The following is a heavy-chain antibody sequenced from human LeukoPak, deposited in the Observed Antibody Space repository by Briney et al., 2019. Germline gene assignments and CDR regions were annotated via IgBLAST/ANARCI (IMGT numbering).Heavy chain of an antibody. V-gene: IGHV3-48*01. D-gene: IGHD4-11*01. CDR1: GFTFSSYS. CDR3: ARDPGGYSNYRPFFGD. CDR2: ISSSSSTI. Sequence: PGGSLRLSCAASGFTFSSYSMNWVRQAPGKGLEWVSYISSSSSTIYYADSVKGRFTISRDNAKNSLYLQMNSLRAEDTAVYYCARDPGGYSNYRPFFGDWGQGTLVTVAS. J-gene: IGHJ4*02.